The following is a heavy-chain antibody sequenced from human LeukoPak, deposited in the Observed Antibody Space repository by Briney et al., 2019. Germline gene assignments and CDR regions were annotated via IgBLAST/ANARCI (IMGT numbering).Heavy chain of an antibody. Sequence: PSETLSLTCTVSCGSISSSSYYWGWIRQPPGKGLEWIGIIYYSGSTYYTPPLKSRVTISVDTSKNQFSLKLSSVTAADTAVYYCASKQWLVLGGYMDVWGKGTTVTVSS. CDR3: ASKQWLVLGGYMDV. CDR1: CGSISSSSYY. V-gene: IGHV4-39*01. J-gene: IGHJ6*03. CDR2: IYYSGST. D-gene: IGHD6-19*01.